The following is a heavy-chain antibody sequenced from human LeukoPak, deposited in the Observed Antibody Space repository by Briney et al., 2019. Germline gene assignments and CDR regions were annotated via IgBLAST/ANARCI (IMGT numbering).Heavy chain of an antibody. Sequence: SVKVSCKASGGTFSSYAISWVRQAPGQGLEWMGGIIPIFGTANYAQKFQGRVTITTDESTSTAYMELSSLRSEDTAVYYCARDGGGRNYYCYMDVWGKGTTVTVSS. CDR3: ARDGGGRNYYCYMDV. V-gene: IGHV1-69*05. J-gene: IGHJ6*03. CDR1: GGTFSSYA. D-gene: IGHD1-26*01. CDR2: IIPIFGTA.